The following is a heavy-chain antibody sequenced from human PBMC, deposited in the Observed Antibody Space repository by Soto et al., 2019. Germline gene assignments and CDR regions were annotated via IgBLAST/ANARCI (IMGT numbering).Heavy chain of an antibody. CDR2: INPSGGTT. CDR3: ARVRGGGSEYFFDY. CDR1: AYTFTRYN. Sequence: ASLKVSCKQFAYTFTRYNGHWARQAPGQGLEWMAIINPSGGTTYYVQKFEGRVTLTTDTSTSTVYMELSSLRSDDTAVYYCARVRGGGSEYFFDYWGQGTLVTVSS. J-gene: IGHJ4*02. V-gene: IGHV1-46*01. D-gene: IGHD2-15*01.